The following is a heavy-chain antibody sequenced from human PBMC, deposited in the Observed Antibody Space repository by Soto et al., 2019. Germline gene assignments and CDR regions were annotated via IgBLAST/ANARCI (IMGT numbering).Heavy chain of an antibody. CDR2: ISAYNGNT. V-gene: IGHV1-18*01. J-gene: IGHJ4*02. Sequence: ASVKVSCKASGYTFTSYGISWVRQAPGQGLEWMGWISAYNGNTNYAQKLQGRVTMTTDTSTSTAYMELRSLRFDDTAVFYCARGYCSSTSCYWGFDYWGQGTLVTVSS. CDR1: GYTFTSYG. CDR3: ARGYCSSTSCYWGFDY. D-gene: IGHD2-2*01.